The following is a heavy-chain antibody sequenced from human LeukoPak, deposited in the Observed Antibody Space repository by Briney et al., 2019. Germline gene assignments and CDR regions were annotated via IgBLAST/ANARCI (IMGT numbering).Heavy chain of an antibody. D-gene: IGHD3-22*01. V-gene: IGHV4-39*01. Sequence: SETLSLTCTVSGGSISINSYSWGCIRQPPGKGLEWIGSIYYSGSTNYNPSLESRVTISVDTSKNQFSLKLSSVTAADTAVYYCARHADSSGYLDAFDIWGQGTMVTVSS. CDR3: ARHADSSGYLDAFDI. CDR1: GGSISINSYS. CDR2: IYYSGST. J-gene: IGHJ3*02.